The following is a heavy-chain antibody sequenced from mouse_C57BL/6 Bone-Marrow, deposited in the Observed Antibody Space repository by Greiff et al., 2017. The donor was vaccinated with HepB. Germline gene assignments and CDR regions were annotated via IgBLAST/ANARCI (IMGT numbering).Heavy chain of an antibody. CDR2: INPSSGYT. V-gene: IGHV1-4*01. CDR1: GYTFTSYT. J-gene: IGHJ1*03. D-gene: IGHD2-1*01. Sequence: QVQLQQSGAELARPGASVKMSCKASGYTFTSYTMHWVKQRPGQGLEWIGYINPSSGYTKYNQKFKDKATLTADKSSSTAYMQLSSLTSEDSAVYYCARGPICYGNYGYFDVWGTGTTVTVSS. CDR3: ARGPICYGNYGYFDV.